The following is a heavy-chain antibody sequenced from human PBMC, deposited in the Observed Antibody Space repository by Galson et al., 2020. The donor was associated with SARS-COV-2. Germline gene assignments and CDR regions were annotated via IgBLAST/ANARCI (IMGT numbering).Heavy chain of an antibody. J-gene: IGHJ4*02. CDR3: ARGTPDYGGSSFDY. D-gene: IGHD4-17*01. Sequence: PSETLSLTCAVYGGSFNDYYWSWIRQPPGKGLEWIGEISLNGGTNYNPSLKSRLIISLDASKGHFSLNLNSVTAADTAVYYCARGTPDYGGSSFDYWGQGTVVTIAS. CDR2: ISLNGGT. CDR1: GGSFNDYY. V-gene: IGHV4-34*01.